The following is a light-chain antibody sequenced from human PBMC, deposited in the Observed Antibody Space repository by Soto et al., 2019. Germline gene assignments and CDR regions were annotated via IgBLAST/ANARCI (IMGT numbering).Light chain of an antibody. V-gene: IGKV3-15*01. CDR3: QQYNNWPRT. CDR2: GAS. CDR1: QSVSSD. J-gene: IGKJ1*01. Sequence: IGMPQSPATLSVSPGARSTLSGRASQSVSSDLAWYHQKPGQAPRLLIYGASTRATGIPARFSGSGSGTEFTLTINSLQSEDFAVYYCQQYNNWPRTVGQGTKVDIK.